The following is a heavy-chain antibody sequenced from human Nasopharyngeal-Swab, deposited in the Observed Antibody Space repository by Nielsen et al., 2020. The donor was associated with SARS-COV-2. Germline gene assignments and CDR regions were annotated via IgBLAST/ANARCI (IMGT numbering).Heavy chain of an antibody. CDR1: GYTFTSYG. Sequence: ASVKVSCKASGYTFTSYGISWVRQAPGQGLEWMGWISAYNGNTNYAQKLQGRVTMTTDTPTSTAYMELRSLRSDDTAVYYCAREPPLGYCSSTSCPGWFDPWGQGTLVTVSS. V-gene: IGHV1-18*01. CDR3: AREPPLGYCSSTSCPGWFDP. D-gene: IGHD2-2*01. CDR2: ISAYNGNT. J-gene: IGHJ5*02.